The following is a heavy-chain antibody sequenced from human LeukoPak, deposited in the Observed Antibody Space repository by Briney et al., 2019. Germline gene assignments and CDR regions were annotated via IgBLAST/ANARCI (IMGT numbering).Heavy chain of an antibody. CDR3: AKGGIAVAAFDY. D-gene: IGHD6-19*01. V-gene: IGHV3-23*01. Sequence: GGSLRLSCAASGFTFSSYAMSWVRLAPGKGLKWVAAISGSGGSTYYADSVKGRFTISRDNSKNTLYLQMNSLRVEDTAVYYCAKGGIAVAAFDYWGQGTLVTVSS. J-gene: IGHJ4*02. CDR2: ISGSGGST. CDR1: GFTFSSYA.